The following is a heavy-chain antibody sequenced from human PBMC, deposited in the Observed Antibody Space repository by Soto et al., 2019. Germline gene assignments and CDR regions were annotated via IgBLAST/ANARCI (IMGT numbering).Heavy chain of an antibody. J-gene: IGHJ6*02. V-gene: IGHV1-46*01. CDR3: AKGVLPLPYYGMDV. Sequence: ASVKVSCKASGYTFTSYYMHWVRQAPGQGLEWMGIINPSGGSTSYAQKFQGRVTMTRDTSTSTVYMELNSLRAEDTALYYCAKGVLPLPYYGMDVWGQGTTVTVSS. CDR2: INPSGGST. CDR1: GYTFTSYY.